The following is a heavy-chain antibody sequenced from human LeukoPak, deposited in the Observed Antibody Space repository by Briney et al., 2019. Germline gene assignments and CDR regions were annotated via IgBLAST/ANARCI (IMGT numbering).Heavy chain of an antibody. CDR3: ARGKRYFDDSLNYFDY. D-gene: IGHD3-9*01. Sequence: GGSLRLSCAASGFTFGSYSMNWVRQAPGKGLEWVSSISSSSSYIYYADSVKGRFTISRDNAKNSLYLQMNSLRAEDTAVYYCARGKRYFDDSLNYFDYWGQGTLVTVSS. CDR1: GFTFGSYS. V-gene: IGHV3-21*01. J-gene: IGHJ4*02. CDR2: ISSSSSYI.